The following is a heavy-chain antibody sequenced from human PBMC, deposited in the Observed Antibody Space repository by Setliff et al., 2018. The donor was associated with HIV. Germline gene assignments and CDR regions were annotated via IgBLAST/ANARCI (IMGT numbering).Heavy chain of an antibody. CDR3: ARIITPRVGAFDI. CDR2: IYTSGST. J-gene: IGHJ3*02. D-gene: IGHD3-22*01. Sequence: SETLSLTCTVSGGSISRGSYYWSWIRQPARKGLQWIGRIYTSGSTNYNPSLKSRVTISVDTSKNQFSLKLNSVTAADTAVYYCARIITPRVGAFDIWGQGTMVTVSS. CDR1: GGSISRGSYY. V-gene: IGHV4-61*02.